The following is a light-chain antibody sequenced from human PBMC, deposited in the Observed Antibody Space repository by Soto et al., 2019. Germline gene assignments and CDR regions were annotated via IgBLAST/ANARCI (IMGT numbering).Light chain of an antibody. CDR3: QQYGSSGT. Sequence: TVLTYNPGTLSLSLKEIAILSCRASQSVSNNYLAWYQQKPGQAPRLLIYGASNRATGIPDRFSGSGSGTDFTLTISRLEPEDFALYYCQQYGSSGTFGQVTKVDIK. CDR2: GAS. CDR1: QSVSNNY. V-gene: IGKV3-20*01. J-gene: IGKJ1*01.